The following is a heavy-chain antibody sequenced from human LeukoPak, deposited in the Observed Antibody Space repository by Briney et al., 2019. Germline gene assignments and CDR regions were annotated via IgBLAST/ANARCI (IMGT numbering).Heavy chain of an antibody. CDR2: INPSGGST. Sequence: ASVKVSCKASGYTFTSYYMHWVRQAPGQGLEWMGIINPSGGSTSYAQKFQGRVTMTRDMSTSTVYMELSSLRSEDTAVYYCARDMSIIAAAGTDYYYYMDVWGKGTTVTVSS. D-gene: IGHD6-13*01. CDR1: GYTFTSYY. V-gene: IGHV1-46*01. J-gene: IGHJ6*03. CDR3: ARDMSIIAAAGTDYYYYMDV.